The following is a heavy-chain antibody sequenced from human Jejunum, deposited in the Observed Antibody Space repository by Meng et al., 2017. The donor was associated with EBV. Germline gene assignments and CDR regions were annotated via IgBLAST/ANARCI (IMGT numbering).Heavy chain of an antibody. Sequence: QVQLVQSGAEVKKPGDLVKGSCKASGYTFTTHHINWVRQATGQGLEYMGWMSPDNGDTGYAQNFQGRLTMTRDTSISTAYMELSSLTSDDTAVYYCARGDGYNLYWGQGTLVTVSS. CDR1: GYTFTTHH. V-gene: IGHV1-8*01. D-gene: IGHD5-24*01. J-gene: IGHJ4*02. CDR3: ARGDGYNLY. CDR2: MSPDNGDT.